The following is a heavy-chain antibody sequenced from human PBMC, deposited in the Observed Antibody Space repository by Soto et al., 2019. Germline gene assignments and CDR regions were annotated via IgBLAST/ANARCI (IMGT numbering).Heavy chain of an antibody. V-gene: IGHV3-7*03. CDR1: GFTFSSYW. CDR3: ARGAYNRLWFGAGDYYYGMDV. Sequence: PGGSLRLSCAASGFTFSSYWMSWVRQAPGKGLEWVANIKQDGSEKYYVDSVKGRFTISRDNAKNSLYLQMNSLRAEDTAVYYCARGAYNRLWFGAGDYYYGMDVWGQGTTVTVSS. D-gene: IGHD3-10*01. CDR2: IKQDGSEK. J-gene: IGHJ6*02.